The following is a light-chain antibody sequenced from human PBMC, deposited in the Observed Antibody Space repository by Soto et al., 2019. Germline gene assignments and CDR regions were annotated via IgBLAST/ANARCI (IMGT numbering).Light chain of an antibody. Sequence: VVMTQSPATLSVSPCERATLSCSASQSVSSNLAWYQQKPGQAPRLLIYGASTRATGIPARFSGSGSGTEFTLTISSLQSEDFAVYYCQQYNDWPRTFGQGTKV. J-gene: IGKJ1*01. CDR1: QSVSSN. V-gene: IGKV3-15*01. CDR3: QQYNDWPRT. CDR2: GAS.